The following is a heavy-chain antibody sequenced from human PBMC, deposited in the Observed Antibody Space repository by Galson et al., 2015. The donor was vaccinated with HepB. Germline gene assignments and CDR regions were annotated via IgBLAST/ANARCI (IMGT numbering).Heavy chain of an antibody. CDR1: SFPFSSYG. D-gene: IGHD2-2*01. Sequence: SLRLSCAASSFPFSSYGMHWVRQAPGKVLEWVAVISYDGSNKYYADSVKGRFTISLDNSKNTLYLQMNSLRAEDTAVYYCAREPICSSTSCRYNWFDPWGQATLVTVSS. CDR2: ISYDGSNK. V-gene: IGHV3-30*03. J-gene: IGHJ5*02. CDR3: AREPICSSTSCRYNWFDP.